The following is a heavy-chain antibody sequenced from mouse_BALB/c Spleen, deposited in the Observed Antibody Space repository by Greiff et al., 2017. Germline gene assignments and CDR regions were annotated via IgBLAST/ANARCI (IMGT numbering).Heavy chain of an antibody. CDR3: AREERYGSSHSMDY. Sequence: VQGVESGPGLVAPSQSLSITCTVSGFSLTSYGVHWVRQPPGKGLEWLGVIWAGGSTNYNSALMSRLSISKDNSKSQVFLKMNSLQTDDTAMYYCAREERYGSSHSMDYWGQGTSVTVSS. CDR1: GFSLTSYG. V-gene: IGHV2-9*02. J-gene: IGHJ4*01. D-gene: IGHD1-1*01. CDR2: IWAGGST.